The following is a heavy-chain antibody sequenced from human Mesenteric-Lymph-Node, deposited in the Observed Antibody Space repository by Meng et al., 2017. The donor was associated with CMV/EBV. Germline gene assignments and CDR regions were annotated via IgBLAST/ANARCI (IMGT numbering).Heavy chain of an antibody. Sequence: SETLSLTCTVSGGSVSSGSYYWSWIRQPPGKGLEWIGYIYYSGSTNYNPSLKSRVTISVDTSKNQFSLKLSSVTAADTAVYYCARAFGKQWLALDYWGQGTLVTVSS. CDR3: ARAFGKQWLALDY. D-gene: IGHD6-19*01. CDR2: IYYSGST. V-gene: IGHV4-61*01. CDR1: GGSVSSGSYY. J-gene: IGHJ4*02.